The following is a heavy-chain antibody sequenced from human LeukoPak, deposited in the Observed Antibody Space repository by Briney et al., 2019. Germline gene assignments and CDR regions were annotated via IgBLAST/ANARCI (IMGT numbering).Heavy chain of an antibody. CDR2: ISGYKGNT. Sequence: ASVKVSCKASGYTFTSYGITWVRQAPGQGLEWMGWISGYKGNTNYAQKLQGRVTMTTDTSTSTAYMELRSLRSDDTAVYYCARERGRIAAAGTNRLWGQGTLVTVSS. D-gene: IGHD6-13*01. V-gene: IGHV1-18*01. J-gene: IGHJ4*02. CDR3: ARERGRIAAAGTNRL. CDR1: GYTFTSYG.